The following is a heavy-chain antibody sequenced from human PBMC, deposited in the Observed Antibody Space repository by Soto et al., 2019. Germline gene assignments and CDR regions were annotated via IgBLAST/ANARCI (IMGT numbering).Heavy chain of an antibody. J-gene: IGHJ5*02. D-gene: IGHD3-22*01. V-gene: IGHV3-74*01. CDR3: IKVHDTRGKNWFDP. Sequence: HPGGSLRLSCAASGFTFSSYWMHWVRQAPGEGLVWVSRINNDGTRTNYADSVTGRFTISRDNAKSTLYLQMNSLRAEDTAVYYCIKVHDTRGKNWFDPWGQGTLVTVSS. CDR1: GFTFSSYW. CDR2: INNDGTRT.